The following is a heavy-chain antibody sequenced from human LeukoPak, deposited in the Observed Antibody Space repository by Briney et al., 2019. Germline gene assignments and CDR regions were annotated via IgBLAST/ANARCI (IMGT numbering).Heavy chain of an antibody. CDR3: SRELTGTTNYYYYYMDV. D-gene: IGHD1-7*01. Sequence: GGSLRLSCAASGFTFSSYWMSWVRQAPGKGLEWVANIKQDGSEKYYVDSVKGRFTISRDNDKKSLYLQMNSLRAEDTAVYYCSRELTGTTNYYYYYMDVWGKGTTVTVSS. CDR1: GFTFSSYW. J-gene: IGHJ6*03. V-gene: IGHV3-7*01. CDR2: IKQDGSEK.